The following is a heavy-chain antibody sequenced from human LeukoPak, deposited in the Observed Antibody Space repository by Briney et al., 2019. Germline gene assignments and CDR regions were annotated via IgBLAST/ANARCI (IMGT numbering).Heavy chain of an antibody. J-gene: IGHJ3*02. CDR3: ARDYAFDI. CDR1: GDSISSYY. Sequence: SETLSLTCTVSGDSISSYYWSWIRQPPGKGLEWIGCIYYSGNTNYNPSLKSRVTISIDTSKNQFSLKLSSVTAADTAVYYCARDYAFDIWGQGTMVTVSS. V-gene: IGHV4-59*01. CDR2: IYYSGNT.